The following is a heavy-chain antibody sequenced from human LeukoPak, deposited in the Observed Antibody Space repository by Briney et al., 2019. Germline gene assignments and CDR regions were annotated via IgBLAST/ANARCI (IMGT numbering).Heavy chain of an antibody. CDR1: GGSISSGSYY. V-gene: IGHV4-61*02. CDR3: ARDSSGWYSLDY. CDR2: IYTSGST. Sequence: NPSETLSLTCTVSGGSISSGSYYWSWIRQPAGKGLEWIGRIYTSGSTNYNPSLKSRVTISVDTSKNQFSLKLSSVTAADTAVYYCARDSSGWYSLDYWGQGTLVTVSS. D-gene: IGHD6-19*01. J-gene: IGHJ4*02.